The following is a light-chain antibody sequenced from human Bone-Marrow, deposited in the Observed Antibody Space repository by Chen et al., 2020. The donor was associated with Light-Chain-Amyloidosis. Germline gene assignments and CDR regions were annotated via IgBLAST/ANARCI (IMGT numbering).Light chain of an antibody. CDR2: RDT. J-gene: IGLJ2*01. Sequence: SYELTQPPSVSVSPGQTARITCSGDDLPTKYAYWYQQKPGQAPVLVIHRDTERPSGISERFSGSSSWTTTTLTSSGVQAEDEADDHCQSADSSGTDEVIFGGGTKLTVL. CDR3: QSADSSGTDEVI. V-gene: IGLV3-25*03. CDR1: DLPTKY.